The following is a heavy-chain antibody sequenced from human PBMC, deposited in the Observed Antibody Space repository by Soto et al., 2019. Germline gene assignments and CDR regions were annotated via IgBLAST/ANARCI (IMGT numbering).Heavy chain of an antibody. CDR1: GGTFSSYA. J-gene: IGHJ4*02. D-gene: IGHD3-9*01. V-gene: IGHV1-69*01. CDR3: ARGLIYDILTGSYYFDY. CDR2: IIPIFGTA. Sequence: QVRLVQSGAEVKKPGSSVKVSCKASGGTFSSYAISWVRQAPGQGLEWMGGIIPIFGTANYAQKFQGRVTITADEYTSTAYMELSSLGSEDTAVYYCARGLIYDILTGSYYFDYWGQGTLVTVSS.